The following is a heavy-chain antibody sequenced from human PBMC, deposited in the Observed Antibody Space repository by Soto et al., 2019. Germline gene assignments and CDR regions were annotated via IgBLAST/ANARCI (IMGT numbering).Heavy chain of an antibody. Sequence: ASVQVSCKASGYTFTSYGISWVRQAPGQGLEWMGWISAYNGNTKYAQKLQGRVTMTTDTSTSTADMELRSLRSDDTAVYYCAREPNYFDYWGQGTLVTVSS. CDR3: AREPNYFDY. CDR2: ISAYNGNT. V-gene: IGHV1-18*01. CDR1: GYTFTSYG. J-gene: IGHJ4*02.